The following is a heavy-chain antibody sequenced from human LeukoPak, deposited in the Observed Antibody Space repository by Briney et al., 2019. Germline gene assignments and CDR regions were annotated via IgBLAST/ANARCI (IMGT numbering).Heavy chain of an antibody. CDR1: GGSISSGSYY. J-gene: IGHJ6*03. V-gene: IGHV4-61*02. CDR2: IYTSGRA. Sequence: SETLSLTSTVSGGSISSGSYYWSWIRQPAGKGLEWIGRIYTSGRAYYNPSLKSRVTISADTSKNQFSLKLSSVTAADTAVYYCAAYYYYMDVWGKGTTVTVSS. CDR3: AAYYYYMDV.